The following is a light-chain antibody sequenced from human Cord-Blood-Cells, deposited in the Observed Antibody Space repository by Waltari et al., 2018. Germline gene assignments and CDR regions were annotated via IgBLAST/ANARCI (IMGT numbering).Light chain of an antibody. Sequence: QSVLTQPPSASGTPGQRVTISCSGSSSNTGSNYVYWYQQLPGTAPKLLSYRNNQRPSGVPDRFSGSKSGTSASLAISGLRSEDEADYYCAAWDDSLSGRVFGGGTKLTVL. CDR1: SSNTGSNY. V-gene: IGLV1-47*01. J-gene: IGLJ3*02. CDR3: AAWDDSLSGRV. CDR2: RNN.